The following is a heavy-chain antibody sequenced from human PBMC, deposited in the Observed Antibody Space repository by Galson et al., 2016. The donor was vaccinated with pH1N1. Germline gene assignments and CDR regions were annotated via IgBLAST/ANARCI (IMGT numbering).Heavy chain of an antibody. CDR1: GYSFSNYW. D-gene: IGHD1-1*01. Sequence: QSGAEVKKPRESLRISCKGFGYSFSNYWIAWVRQMPGKGLECMGVIYPGDSDTKYNPSFEGQAVSSADKSISSVFLPWNSLEASDTAMYYCARSTKGVSTGHFDSWGQGTLVTVSS. V-gene: IGHV5-51*03. CDR2: IYPGDSDT. CDR3: ARSTKGVSTGHFDS. J-gene: IGHJ4*02.